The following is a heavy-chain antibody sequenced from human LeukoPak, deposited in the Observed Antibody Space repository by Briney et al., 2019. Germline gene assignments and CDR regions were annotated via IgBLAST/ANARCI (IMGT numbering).Heavy chain of an antibody. V-gene: IGHV1-3*01. CDR2: INAAIGNT. Sequence: ASVKVSCKASGYTFTSYYMHWVRQAPGQGLEWMGWINAAIGNTKYSQRFQDRVTITRDTSASTVYMELSGLRSEDTAVYYCARDLGAGGWFDPWGQGTLVTVSS. CDR1: GYTFTSYY. CDR3: ARDLGAGGWFDP. D-gene: IGHD6-19*01. J-gene: IGHJ5*02.